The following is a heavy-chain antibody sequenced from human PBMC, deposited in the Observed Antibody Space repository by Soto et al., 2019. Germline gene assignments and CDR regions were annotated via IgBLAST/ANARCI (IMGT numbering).Heavy chain of an antibody. J-gene: IGHJ6*02. CDR3: AKDQVVQISYGMDV. V-gene: IGHV3-23*01. CDR1: GFTFSSYA. CDR2: ISGSGGST. D-gene: IGHD2-15*01. Sequence: GSLRLSCAASGFTFSSYAMSWVRQAPGKGLEWVSAISGSGGSTYYADSVKGRFTISRDNSKNTLYLQMNSLRAEDTAVYYCAKDQVVQISYGMDVWGQGTTVPVS.